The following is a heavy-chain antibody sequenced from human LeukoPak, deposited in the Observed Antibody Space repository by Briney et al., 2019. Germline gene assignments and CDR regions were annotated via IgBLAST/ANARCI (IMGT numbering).Heavy chain of an antibody. V-gene: IGHV3-11*01. Sequence: GGSLRLSCVVSGFALTGNYMSWIRQALGKEPEWVAYISSGSYSHYYADSVRGRFTISRDNSKNSLYLEMSDLRVEDTALYYCARGKRTFDPWGQGTLVTVTS. J-gene: IGHJ5*02. CDR2: ISSGSYSH. CDR1: GFALTGNY. CDR3: ARGKRTFDP.